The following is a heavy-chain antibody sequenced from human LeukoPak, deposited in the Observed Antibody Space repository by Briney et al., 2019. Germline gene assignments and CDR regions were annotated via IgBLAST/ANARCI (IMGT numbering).Heavy chain of an antibody. Sequence: ASVKVSCKASGYTFTGYYMHWVRQAPGQGLEWMGWINPNSGGTNYAQKFQGWVTMTRDTSISTAYMELSRLRSDDTAVYYCARGSSTYYYDSSGYYSQHWGQGTLVTVSS. J-gene: IGHJ4*02. CDR2: INPNSGGT. CDR1: GYTFTGYY. V-gene: IGHV1-2*04. D-gene: IGHD3-22*01. CDR3: ARGSSTYYYDSSGYYSQH.